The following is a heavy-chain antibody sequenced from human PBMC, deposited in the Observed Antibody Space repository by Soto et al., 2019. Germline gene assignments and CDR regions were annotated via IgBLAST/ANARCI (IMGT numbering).Heavy chain of an antibody. CDR2: ISYDGSNK. J-gene: IGHJ5*01. Sequence: GGSLGLSCAASGFTFSSYGMHWVRQAPDKGLEWVAVISYDGSNKYYAESVKSRITINPDTSKNQFSLHLNSVTPEDTAVYYCVRLIGNSWLDFWGQGTLVTVSS. CDR1: GFTFSSYG. V-gene: IGHV3-30*03. CDR3: VRLIGNSWLDF. D-gene: IGHD1-26*01.